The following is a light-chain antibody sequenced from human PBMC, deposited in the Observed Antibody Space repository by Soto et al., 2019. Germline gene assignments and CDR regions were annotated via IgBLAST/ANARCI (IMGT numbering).Light chain of an antibody. CDR3: NSYRSMSTYV. Sequence: QSALTQPASVSGSPGQSITISCTGTGRDIGGYNFVSWYQQHPGKAPKVLIYDVKNRPSGVSNRFSGSKSGSTASLTISGLQAEDEADYYCNSYRSMSTYVFGTGTTLTVL. V-gene: IGLV2-14*03. CDR1: GRDIGGYNF. CDR2: DVK. J-gene: IGLJ1*01.